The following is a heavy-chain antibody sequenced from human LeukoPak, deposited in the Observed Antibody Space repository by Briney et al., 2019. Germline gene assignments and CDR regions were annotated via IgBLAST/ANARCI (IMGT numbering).Heavy chain of an antibody. CDR2: INDSGIN. V-gene: IGHV4-39*01. D-gene: IGHD3-16*01. CDR1: GGSISSGGYY. J-gene: IGHJ6*02. Sequence: SETLSLTCTVSGGSISSGGYYWSWIRQPPGKGLEWIGEINDSGINHFNPSLKSRVTISADTSKKQVFLNLSSVTAADTAVYYCAKKKVDVMGNQYYYYYGLDVWGQGTTVTVSS. CDR3: AKKKVDVMGNQYYYYYGLDV.